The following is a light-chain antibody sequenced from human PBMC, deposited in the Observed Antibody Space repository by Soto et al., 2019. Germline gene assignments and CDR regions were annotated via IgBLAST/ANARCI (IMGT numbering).Light chain of an antibody. Sequence: EIVLTQSPGTLSLSPGERATLSCRASQPIRSTFLAWYRQKHGQPPRLLIYRASRRPPGIPDRFSGSGSWTDFTLTISRLEPEDFAVYYCHQFGSSPLDTFGPGNKVEIK. V-gene: IGKV3-20*01. J-gene: IGKJ3*01. CDR2: RAS. CDR1: QPIRSTF. CDR3: HQFGSSPLDT.